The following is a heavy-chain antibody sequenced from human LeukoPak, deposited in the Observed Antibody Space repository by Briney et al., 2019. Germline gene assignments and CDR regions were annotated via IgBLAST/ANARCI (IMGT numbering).Heavy chain of an antibody. J-gene: IGHJ1*01. Sequence: GESLKISFKGSGYRFTSYWIGWVRPMPGKGLEWMGIIYPGDSDTRYSPSFQGQVTISADKSISTAYLQWSSLKASDTAMYYCARPGQQWLTSSFQHWGQGTLVTVSS. D-gene: IGHD6-19*01. CDR2: IYPGDSDT. CDR3: ARPGQQWLTSSFQH. CDR1: GYRFTSYW. V-gene: IGHV5-51*01.